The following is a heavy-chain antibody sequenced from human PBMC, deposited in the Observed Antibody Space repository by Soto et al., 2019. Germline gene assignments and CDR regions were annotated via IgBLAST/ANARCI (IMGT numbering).Heavy chain of an antibody. CDR2: LSGNSGTT. D-gene: IGHD3-3*01. CDR1: GFTFSSYA. Sequence: EVQLLESGGGLVQPGGSLRLSCAASGFTFSSYAMTWVRQAPGKGLEWGSALSGNSGTTYSADSVKGRFTISRDNSRNTLYLQMSSLRAEDTALYYCAKGSKFTIFSANDCWGKGTLVTVSS. J-gene: IGHJ4*02. CDR3: AKGSKFTIFSANDC. V-gene: IGHV3-23*01.